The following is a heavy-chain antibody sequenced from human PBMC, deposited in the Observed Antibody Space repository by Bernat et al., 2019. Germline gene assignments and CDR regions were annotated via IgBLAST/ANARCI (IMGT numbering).Heavy chain of an antibody. D-gene: IGHD5-18*01. CDR3: TVDTAMVVKYYYYYMDV. J-gene: IGHJ6*03. Sequence: EVQLVESGGGLVQPGGSLRLSCAASGFTFSSYWMHWVRQAPGKGLVWVSRINSDGSSTSYADSVKGRFTISRDNAKNTLYLQMNSLRAEDTAVYYCTVDTAMVVKYYYYYMDVWAKGPRSPSP. CDR2: INSDGSST. V-gene: IGHV3-74*01. CDR1: GFTFSSYW.